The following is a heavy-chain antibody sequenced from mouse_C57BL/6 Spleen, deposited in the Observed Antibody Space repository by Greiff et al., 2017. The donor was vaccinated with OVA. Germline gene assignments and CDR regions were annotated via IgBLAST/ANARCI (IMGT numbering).Heavy chain of an antibody. CDR1: GFTFSDYY. CDR2: INYDGSST. J-gene: IGHJ4*01. Sequence: EVKLMESEGGLVQPGSSMKLSCTASGFTFSDYYMAWVRQVPEKGLEWVANINYDGSSTYYLDSLKSRFIISRDNAKNILYLQMSSLKSEDTATYYCARNGYYVNAMDYWGQGTSVTVSS. D-gene: IGHD2-3*01. V-gene: IGHV5-16*01. CDR3: ARNGYYVNAMDY.